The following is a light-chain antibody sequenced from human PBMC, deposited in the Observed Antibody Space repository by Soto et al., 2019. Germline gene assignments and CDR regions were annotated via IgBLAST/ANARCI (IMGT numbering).Light chain of an antibody. CDR1: QSVSNN. CDR2: GAS. Sequence: EIVMTQSPATLSVSPGERATLSCRASQSVSNNLAWYQQKPGQTPSLLIYGASTRATGIPARFSGSGSGTEFTLTISSLQSEDFAVYYCNQYNNWPRTFGPGTKVEIQ. CDR3: NQYNNWPRT. J-gene: IGKJ1*01. V-gene: IGKV3-15*01.